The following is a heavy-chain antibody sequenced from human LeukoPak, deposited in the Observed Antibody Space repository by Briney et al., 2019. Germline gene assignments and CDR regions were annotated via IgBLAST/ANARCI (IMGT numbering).Heavy chain of an antibody. CDR3: ARDGAAAGSFDY. Sequence: SVKVSCKASGGTFSSYAISWVRQAPGQGLEWMGGIIPIFGTANYAQKFQGRVTITADESTSTAYMELSSLRSEDTAVYYCARDGAAAGSFDYWGQGTLVTVSS. CDR1: GGTFSSYA. CDR2: IIPIFGTA. J-gene: IGHJ4*02. D-gene: IGHD6-13*01. V-gene: IGHV1-69*13.